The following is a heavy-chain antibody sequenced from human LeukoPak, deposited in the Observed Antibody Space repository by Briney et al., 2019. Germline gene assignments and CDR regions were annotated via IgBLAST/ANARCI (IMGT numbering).Heavy chain of an antibody. CDR2: IFYSGST. CDR3: ARAYGSGSPFLY. D-gene: IGHD3-10*01. Sequence: PSETLSLTCTVSGGSISSYYWSWIRQPPGKGLEWIGYIFYSGSTNYIPSLKSRVTISVDTSKNQFSLKLISVTAADTAVYYCARAYGSGSPFLYWGQGTLVTVSS. V-gene: IGHV4-59*01. J-gene: IGHJ4*02. CDR1: GGSISSYY.